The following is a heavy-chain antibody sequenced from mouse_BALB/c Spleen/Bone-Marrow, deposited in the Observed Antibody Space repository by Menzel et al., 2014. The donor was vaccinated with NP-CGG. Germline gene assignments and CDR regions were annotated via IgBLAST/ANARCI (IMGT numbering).Heavy chain of an antibody. J-gene: IGHJ2*01. CDR3: AGYDGYFDY. CDR2: INPGSGST. CDR1: GYAFNDYL. D-gene: IGHD2-3*01. V-gene: IGHV1-54*01. Sequence: VQLQQSGAELVRPGTSVKVSCKASGYAFNDYLMEWLKQRPGQGLEWIGGINPGSGSTNYNEKFKDKATLTADKSSSTAYMKIRSLTSDDSAVCVCAGYDGYFDYWGQGTILTVSS.